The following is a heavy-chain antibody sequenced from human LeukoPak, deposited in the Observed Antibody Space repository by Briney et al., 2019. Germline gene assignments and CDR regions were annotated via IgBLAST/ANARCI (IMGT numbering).Heavy chain of an antibody. Sequence: ASVKVSCMASGGTFSSYAISWVRQAPGQGLEWMGRINPNSGGTNYAQKFQGRVTMTRDTSISTAYMELSRLRSDDTAVYFCATSQQLGFDYWGQRTLVTVSS. CDR1: GGTFSSYA. V-gene: IGHV1-2*06. J-gene: IGHJ4*02. D-gene: IGHD6-13*01. CDR2: INPNSGGT. CDR3: ATSQQLGFDY.